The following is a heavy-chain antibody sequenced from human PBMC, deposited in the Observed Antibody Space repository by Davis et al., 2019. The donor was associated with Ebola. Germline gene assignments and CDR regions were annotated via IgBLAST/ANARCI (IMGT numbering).Heavy chain of an antibody. J-gene: IGHJ4*02. CDR3: VRDLGFDFGVISYFDF. CDR2: TASSGATT. CDR1: GFSFSSYE. V-gene: IGHV3-48*03. Sequence: GESLKISCTASGFSFSSYEMIWVRQAPGKGLECISHTASSGATTSYAASVKGRFTISRDNAKSSLYLQMNSLRVEDTAVYFCVRDLGFDFGVISYFDFWGQGTQVTVSS. D-gene: IGHD3-3*01.